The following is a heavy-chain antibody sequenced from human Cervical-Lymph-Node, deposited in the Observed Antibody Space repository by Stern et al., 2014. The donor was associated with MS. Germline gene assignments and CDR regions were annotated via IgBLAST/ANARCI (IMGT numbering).Heavy chain of an antibody. Sequence: QMQLVQSGAEVKKPGSSVKVSCKASGGTFSTQAINWVRQAPGQGLEWVGGIIPIFGTPNYAQKGQDRVTITADESTSTAYMALSSLRSEDTAVYYCATPSTVTVGGMDVWGQGTTVTVSS. V-gene: IGHV1-69*01. D-gene: IGHD4-17*01. J-gene: IGHJ6*02. CDR1: GGTFSTQA. CDR2: IIPIFGTP. CDR3: ATPSTVTVGGMDV.